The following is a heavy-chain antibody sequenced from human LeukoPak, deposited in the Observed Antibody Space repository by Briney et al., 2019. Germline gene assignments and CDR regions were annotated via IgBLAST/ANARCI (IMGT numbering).Heavy chain of an antibody. CDR3: ARQYGDYGGAFDY. J-gene: IGHJ4*02. V-gene: IGHV3-53*01. D-gene: IGHD4-17*01. CDR1: GFTVSSNY. Sequence: PGGSLRLSCAASGFTVSSNYMSWVRQAPGKGLEWVSVIYSGGSTYYADSVKGRFTISRDNSKNTLYLQMNSLRAEDMAVYYCARQYGDYGGAFDYWGQGTLVTVSS. CDR2: IYSGGST.